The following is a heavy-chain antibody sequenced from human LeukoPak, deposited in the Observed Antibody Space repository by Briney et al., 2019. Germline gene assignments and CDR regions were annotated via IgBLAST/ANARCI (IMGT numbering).Heavy chain of an antibody. V-gene: IGHV1-2*02. J-gene: IGHJ4*02. CDR1: GYTFTGYY. Sequence: ASVTVSCKASGYTFTGYYMHWVRQAPGQGLEWMGWINPNSGGTNYAQKFQGRVTMTRDTSISTAYMELSRLRSDDTAVYYCARVFAIGGAQRVAVDYWGQGTLVTVSS. CDR3: ARVFAIGGAQRVAVDY. D-gene: IGHD2-21*01. CDR2: INPNSGGT.